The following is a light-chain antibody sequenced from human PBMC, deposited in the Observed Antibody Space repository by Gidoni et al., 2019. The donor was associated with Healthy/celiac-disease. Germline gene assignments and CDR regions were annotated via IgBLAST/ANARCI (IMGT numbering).Light chain of an antibody. CDR2: DVS. J-gene: IGLJ1*01. Sequence: QSALTQPASVSGSPGQSITISCTGTSSDVGGYNYVSWYQQHPGKAPKLMIYDVSNRPSGVSNRFSGSKSGNTASLTISGLQAEDEADYYCSSYTSSRGYVFGPGTKVTVL. CDR3: SSYTSSRGYV. CDR1: SSDVGGYNY. V-gene: IGLV2-14*01.